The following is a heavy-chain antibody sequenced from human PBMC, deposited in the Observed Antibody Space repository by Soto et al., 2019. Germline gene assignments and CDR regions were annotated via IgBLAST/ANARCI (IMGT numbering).Heavy chain of an antibody. D-gene: IGHD3-22*01. V-gene: IGHV3-30-3*01. CDR1: GFTFSSYA. CDR3: ARDHYYYDSSRFDY. J-gene: IGHJ4*01. Sequence: QVQLVESGGGVVQPGRSLRLSCAASGFTFSSYAMHWVRQAPGKGLEWVAVISYDGSSKYYADSVKGRFTISRDNYKNKLFLKMISLRAEDTAVYYCARDHYYYDSSRFDYWGQGTLVTVSS. CDR2: ISYDGSSK.